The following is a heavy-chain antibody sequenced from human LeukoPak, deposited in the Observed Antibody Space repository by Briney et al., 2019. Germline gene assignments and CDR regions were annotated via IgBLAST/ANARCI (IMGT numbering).Heavy chain of an antibody. CDR2: IYYSGST. D-gene: IGHD5-18*01. V-gene: IGHV4-61*05. CDR1: GGSISSSSYY. J-gene: IGHJ4*02. Sequence: SETLSLTCTVSGGSISSSSYYWGWIRQPPGKGLEWIGYIYYSGSTNYNPSLKSRVTISVDTSKNQFSLKLCSVTAADTAVYYCARSGYSYGHTFDYWGQGTLVTVSS. CDR3: ARSGYSYGHTFDY.